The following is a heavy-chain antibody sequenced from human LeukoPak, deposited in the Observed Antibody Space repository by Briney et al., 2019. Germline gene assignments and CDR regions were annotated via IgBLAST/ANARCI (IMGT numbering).Heavy chain of an antibody. CDR2: ISGSGGST. J-gene: IGHJ4*02. CDR3: AKPVSGSFRSYYFDY. CDR1: GFTFSDFA. D-gene: IGHD3-16*01. Sequence: GGSLRLSCAASGFTFSDFAMDWVRQAPGRGLEWVSAISGSGGSTYYADSVMGRFTISRDNSKNTLYLQMNSLRAEDTAVYYCAKPVSGSFRSYYFDYWGQGTLVTVSS. V-gene: IGHV3-23*01.